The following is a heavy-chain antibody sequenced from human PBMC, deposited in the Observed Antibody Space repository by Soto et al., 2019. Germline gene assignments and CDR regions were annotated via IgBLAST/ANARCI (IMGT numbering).Heavy chain of an antibody. Sequence: QVHRVQSGAEVKKPGASVKVSCKGSGYAFTTYGITWVRQAPGQGLEWMGWISAHKGNTSYAQKLQGRVTVTRDTSTSTAYMELRSLRSDDTAVYYCARGRYGDYWGQGALVTVSS. CDR3: ARGRYGDY. D-gene: IGHD1-1*01. J-gene: IGHJ4*02. V-gene: IGHV1-18*01. CDR2: ISAHKGNT. CDR1: GYAFTTYG.